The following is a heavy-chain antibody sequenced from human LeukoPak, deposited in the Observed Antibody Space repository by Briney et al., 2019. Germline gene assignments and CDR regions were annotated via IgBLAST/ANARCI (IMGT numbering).Heavy chain of an antibody. J-gene: IGHJ4*02. CDR3: AKAHEYRITFGGVIVYYFDY. CDR2: ISGSGGST. CDR1: GFTFSSYA. D-gene: IGHD3-16*02. Sequence: PGGSLRLSCAVSGFTFSSYAMSWVRQAPGKGLEWVSAISGSGGSTYYADSVTGRFTISRDNSKNTLYLQMNSLRAEDTAVYYCAKAHEYRITFGGVIVYYFDYWGQGTLVTVSS. V-gene: IGHV3-23*01.